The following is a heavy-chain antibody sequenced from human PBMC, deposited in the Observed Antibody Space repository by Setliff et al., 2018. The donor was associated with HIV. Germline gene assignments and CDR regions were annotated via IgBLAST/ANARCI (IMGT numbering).Heavy chain of an antibody. CDR2: IKTDGSST. CDR3: AQAQTSVSGSYYQYLQH. V-gene: IGHV3-74*01. Sequence: PGGSLRLSCAASGFTFSTYWMHWVRQAPGKGLVWVSRIKTDGSSTYYADSVKGRFTISRDNSKNTLYLRMNSLRAEDTAVYYCAQAQTSVSGSYYQYLQHWGQGTLVTVSS. D-gene: IGHD3-10*01. J-gene: IGHJ1*01. CDR1: GFTFSTYW.